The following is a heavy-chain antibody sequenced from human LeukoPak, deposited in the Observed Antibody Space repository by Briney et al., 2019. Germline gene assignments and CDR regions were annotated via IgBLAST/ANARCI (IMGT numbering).Heavy chain of an antibody. CDR1: GGTFSSYA. D-gene: IGHD6-13*01. CDR3: ARDPAIATNDAFDI. CDR2: IIPILGIA. Sequence: VASVKVSCTASGGTFSSYAISWVRQAPGQGLEWMGRIIPILGIANYAQKFQGRVTITADKSTSTAYMELSSLRSEDTAVYYCARDPAIATNDAFDIWGQGTMVTVSS. V-gene: IGHV1-69*04. J-gene: IGHJ3*02.